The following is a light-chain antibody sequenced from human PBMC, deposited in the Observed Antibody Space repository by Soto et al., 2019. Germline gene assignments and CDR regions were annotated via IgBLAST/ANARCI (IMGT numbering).Light chain of an antibody. CDR2: AAS. Sequence: PIIQSPCSLFASVVYEAIITFRASQGLRNDLGWYQQKPGKAPKRLIYAASSLQSGVQSRFSGSGSGTEFTLTISCLQPEDFAPYYCLQHTSETPWSFCHGSKVEIK. CDR1: QGLRND. V-gene: IGKV1-17*01. CDR3: LQHTSETPWS. J-gene: IGKJ1*01.